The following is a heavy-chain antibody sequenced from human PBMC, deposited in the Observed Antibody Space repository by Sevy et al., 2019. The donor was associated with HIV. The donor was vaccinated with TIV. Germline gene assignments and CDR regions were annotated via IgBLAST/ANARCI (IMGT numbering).Heavy chain of an antibody. V-gene: IGHV3-30*04. CDR2: ISYDGSNK. J-gene: IGHJ5*02. CDR3: ARDGVRYSSRDGGFDP. D-gene: IGHD6-19*01. CDR1: GFTFSSYA. Sequence: GGSLRLSCAASGFTFSSYAMHWVRQAPGKGLEWVAVISYDGSNKYYADSVKGRFTISRDNSKNTLYLQMNSLRAEDTAVYYCARDGVRYSSRDGGFDPRGQGTLVTVSS.